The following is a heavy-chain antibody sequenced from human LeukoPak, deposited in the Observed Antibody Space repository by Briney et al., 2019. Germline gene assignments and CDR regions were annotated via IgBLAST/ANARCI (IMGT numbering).Heavy chain of an antibody. D-gene: IGHD2-8*01. CDR3: ARLGRYCTNGVCSYYYYGMDV. CDR2: IKQDGSEK. CDR1: GFTFSSYW. Sequence: GGSLRLSCAASGFTFSSYWMSRVRQAPGKGLEWVANIKQDGSEKYYVDSVKGRFTISRDNAKNSLYLQMNSLRAEDTAVYYCARLGRYCTNGVCSYYYYGMDVWGQGTTVTVSS. V-gene: IGHV3-7*01. J-gene: IGHJ6*02.